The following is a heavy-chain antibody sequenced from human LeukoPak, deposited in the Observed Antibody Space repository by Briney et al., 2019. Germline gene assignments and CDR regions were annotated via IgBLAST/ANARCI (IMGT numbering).Heavy chain of an antibody. Sequence: SVKVSCKASGGTFSSHDISWVRQAPGQGLEWMGGITPMFGTAVYAQKFQGRVTITAVESMSTAYMELSSLRSEDTAIYYCARGWLAETTVVTPYNYWGQGTPVTVSS. D-gene: IGHD4-23*01. CDR1: GGTFSSHD. CDR3: ARGWLAETTVVTPYNY. CDR2: ITPMFGTA. V-gene: IGHV1-69*13. J-gene: IGHJ4*02.